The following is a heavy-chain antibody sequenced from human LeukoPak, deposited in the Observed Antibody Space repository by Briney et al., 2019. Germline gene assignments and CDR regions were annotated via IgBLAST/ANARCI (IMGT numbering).Heavy chain of an antibody. Sequence: GGSLRLSCGVSGFTFSSYWLHWVRQAPGMGLEWLSRINSDGSRTDYADSVKGRFTISRDNAKNSLYLQMNSLRAEDTAVYYCARVLPYDFWSGYNNWFDPWGQGTLVTVSS. CDR2: INSDGSRT. V-gene: IGHV3-74*01. J-gene: IGHJ5*02. CDR1: GFTFSSYW. D-gene: IGHD3-3*01. CDR3: ARVLPYDFWSGYNNWFDP.